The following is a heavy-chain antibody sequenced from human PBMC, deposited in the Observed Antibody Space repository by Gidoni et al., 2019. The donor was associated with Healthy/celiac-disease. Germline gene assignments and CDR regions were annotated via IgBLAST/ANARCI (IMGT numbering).Heavy chain of an antibody. CDR1: GYTFTSYY. Sequence: KASGYTFTSYYMHWVRQAPGQGLEWMGIINPSGGSTSYAQKFQGRVTMTRDTSTSTVCMELSSLRSEDTAVYYCAGSYYGDYYWYFDLWGRGTLVTVSS. D-gene: IGHD4-17*01. V-gene: IGHV1-46*01. J-gene: IGHJ2*01. CDR2: INPSGGST. CDR3: AGSYYGDYYWYFDL.